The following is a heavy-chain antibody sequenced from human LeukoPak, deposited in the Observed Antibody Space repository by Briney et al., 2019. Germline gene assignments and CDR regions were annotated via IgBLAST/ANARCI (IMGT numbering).Heavy chain of an antibody. D-gene: IGHD2-2*01. CDR1: GFTVSSNY. CDR3: ARGLQLLACYGY. J-gene: IGHJ4*02. V-gene: IGHV3-66*02. Sequence: PGGSLRLSCAASGFTVSSNYMGWVRQAPGKGLEWVSVIYSGGSTYYADSVKGRFTISRDNSKNTLYLQMNSLRAEDTAVYYCARGLQLLACYGYWGQGTLVTVSS. CDR2: IYSGGST.